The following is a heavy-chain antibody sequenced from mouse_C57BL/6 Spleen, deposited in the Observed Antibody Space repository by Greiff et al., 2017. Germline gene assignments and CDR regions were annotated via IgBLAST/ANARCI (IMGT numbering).Heavy chain of an antibody. CDR3: ARRDWAMDY. Sequence: QVQLQQSGAELARPGASVKMSCKASGYTFTSYTMHLVKQRPGQGLEWIGYINPSSGYTKYNQKFKDKATLTADKSSSTAYMQLSSLTSEDSAVYYCARRDWAMDYWGQGTSVTVSS. D-gene: IGHD3-3*01. CDR2: INPSSGYT. V-gene: IGHV1-4*01. J-gene: IGHJ4*01. CDR1: GYTFTSYT.